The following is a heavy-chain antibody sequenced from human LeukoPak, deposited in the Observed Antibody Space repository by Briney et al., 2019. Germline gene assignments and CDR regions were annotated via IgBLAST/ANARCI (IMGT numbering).Heavy chain of an antibody. Sequence: GGSLRLSCAASGFTFSDYYMSWIRQAPGKGLEWVSVIYSGGSTYYADSVKGRFTISRDNSKNTLYLQMNSLRAEDTAVYYCAGGTPRTYYYMDVWGKGTTVTVSS. CDR1: GFTFSDYY. CDR2: IYSGGST. CDR3: AGGTPRTYYYMDV. J-gene: IGHJ6*03. V-gene: IGHV3-53*01.